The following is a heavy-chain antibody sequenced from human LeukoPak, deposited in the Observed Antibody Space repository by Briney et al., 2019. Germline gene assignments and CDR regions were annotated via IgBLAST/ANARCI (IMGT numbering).Heavy chain of an antibody. J-gene: IGHJ4*02. V-gene: IGHV5-51*01. CDR2: IYPGDSET. CDR1: GYSFPTYW. Sequence: AESLKISCKGSGYSFPTYWIGWVRQMPGKGLEWLGIIYPGDSETIYSPSFQGQVTISADKSISTAYLQWSRLKASDTAMYYCARKSRADYWGQGTLVTVYS. CDR3: ARKSRADY.